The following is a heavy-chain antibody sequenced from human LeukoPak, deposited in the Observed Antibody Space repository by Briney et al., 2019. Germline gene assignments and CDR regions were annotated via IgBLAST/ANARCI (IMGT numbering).Heavy chain of an antibody. CDR2: ISSSSSYI. V-gene: IGHV3-21*01. CDR1: GFTFSSYS. CDR3: ARISGSYYFPVNYFDY. D-gene: IGHD1-26*01. Sequence: GGSLRLSCAASGFTFSSYSMNWVRQAPGKGLEWVSSISSSSSYIYYADSVKGRFTISRDNAKNSLYLQMNSLRAEDTAVYYCARISGSYYFPVNYFDYWGQGTLVTVSS. J-gene: IGHJ4*02.